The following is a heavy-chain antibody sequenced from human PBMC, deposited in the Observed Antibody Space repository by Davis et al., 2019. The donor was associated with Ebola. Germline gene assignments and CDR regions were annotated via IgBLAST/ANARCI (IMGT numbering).Heavy chain of an antibody. D-gene: IGHD1-26*01. J-gene: IGHJ5*02. CDR1: GGTFSSYA. Sequence: ASVKVSCKASGGTFSSYAISWVRQAPGQGLEWMGWINPNSGGTNYAQKFQGRVTMTRDTSISTAYMELSRLRSDDTAVYYCAREPGLIVGATGGFDPWGQGTLVTVSS. CDR2: INPNSGGT. CDR3: AREPGLIVGATGGFDP. V-gene: IGHV1-2*02.